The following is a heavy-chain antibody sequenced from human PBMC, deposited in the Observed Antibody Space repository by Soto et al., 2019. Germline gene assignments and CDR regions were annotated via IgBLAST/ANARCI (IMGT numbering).Heavy chain of an antibody. V-gene: IGHV4-34*01. Sequence: SETLSLTCNVSGGSINNYYWSWIRQPPGKGPEWIGEINHSGSTNYNPSLKSRVTISVDTSKNQFSLKLSSVTAADTAVYYCAREENYYDSSGYRPYWGQGTLVTVSS. CDR2: INHSGST. J-gene: IGHJ4*02. D-gene: IGHD3-22*01. CDR1: GGSINNYY. CDR3: AREENYYDSSGYRPY.